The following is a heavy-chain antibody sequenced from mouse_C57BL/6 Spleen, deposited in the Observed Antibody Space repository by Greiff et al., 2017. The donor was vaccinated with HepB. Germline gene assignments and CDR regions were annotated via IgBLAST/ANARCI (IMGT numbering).Heavy chain of an antibody. CDR3: ARGSGIYYGAY. D-gene: IGHD2-1*01. J-gene: IGHJ3*01. CDR1: GYAFTNYL. V-gene: IGHV1-54*01. CDR2: INPGSGGT. Sequence: QVQLKESGAELVRPGTSVKVSCKASGYAFTNYLIEWVKQRPGQGLEWIGVINPGSGGTNYNEKFKGKATLTADKSSSTAYMQLSSLTSEDSAVYFCARGSGIYYGAYWGQGTLVTVSA.